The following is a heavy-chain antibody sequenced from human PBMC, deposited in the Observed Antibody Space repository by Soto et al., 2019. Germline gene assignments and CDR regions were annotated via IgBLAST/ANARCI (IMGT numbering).Heavy chain of an antibody. V-gene: IGHV1-69*01. CDR2: IIPICCTA. CDR3: ARGYVEMATITTIDP. J-gene: IGHJ5*02. CDR1: GGTFSSYA. D-gene: IGHD4-4*01. Sequence: QVQLVQSGAEVKKPGSSVKVSCQASGGTFSSYAISWVRQAPGQGLEWMGGIIPICCTANYAQKFKGRVTITADESTSTAYMELSSLRSEDTAVYYCARGYVEMATITTIDPWGQGTLVAVSS.